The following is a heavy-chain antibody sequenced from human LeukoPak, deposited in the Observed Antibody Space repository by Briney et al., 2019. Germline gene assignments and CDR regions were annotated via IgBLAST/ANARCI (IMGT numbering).Heavy chain of an antibody. CDR3: ARDSRTGPFRYYGMDV. D-gene: IGHD2-21*01. CDR2: IYYSGST. J-gene: IGHJ6*02. Sequence: PSETLSLTCTVSGGSISSGGYYWSWIRQHPGKGLEWIGYIYYSGSTYYNPSFKSRVTISVDTSKNQFSLKLSSVTAADTAVYYCARDSRTGPFRYYGMDVWGQGTTVTVSS. CDR1: GGSISSGGYY. V-gene: IGHV4-30-4*08.